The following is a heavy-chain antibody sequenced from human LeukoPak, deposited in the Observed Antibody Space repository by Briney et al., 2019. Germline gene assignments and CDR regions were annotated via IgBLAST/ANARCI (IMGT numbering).Heavy chain of an antibody. CDR1: GFTFSSYA. D-gene: IGHD6-13*01. J-gene: IGHJ4*02. CDR3: ARVEGAHYSSSWSLFFNY. CDR2: ISGSGGST. V-gene: IGHV3-23*01. Sequence: PGGSLRLSCAASGFTFSSYAMSWVRQAPGKGLEWVSAISGSGGSTYYADSVKGRFTISRDNAKNSLYLQMNSLRAEDTAVYYCARVEGAHYSSSWSLFFNYWGQGALVTVSS.